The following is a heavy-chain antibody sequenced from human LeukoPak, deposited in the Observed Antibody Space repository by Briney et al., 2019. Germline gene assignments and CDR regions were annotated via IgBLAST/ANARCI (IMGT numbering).Heavy chain of an antibody. Sequence: ASVKVSCKASGYTFTGYHMHWVRQAPAQGLEWMGRINPNTGGTEYAQKFQGRVTMTRDTSISTAYMDLSRLRSDDTAVYYCARDYCSSTSCLFDYWGQGTLVTVSS. D-gene: IGHD2-2*01. CDR1: GYTFTGYH. CDR3: ARDYCSSTSCLFDY. J-gene: IGHJ4*02. CDR2: INPNTGGT. V-gene: IGHV1-2*06.